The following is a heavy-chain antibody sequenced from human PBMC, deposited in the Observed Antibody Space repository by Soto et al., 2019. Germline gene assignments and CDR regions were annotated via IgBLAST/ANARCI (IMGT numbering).Heavy chain of an antibody. D-gene: IGHD2-2*01. CDR2: IRNKANSYAT. CDR3: ARVPLVAGAADPRGGFDP. J-gene: IGHJ5*02. Sequence: GGSLRLSCAASGFTFSDHYMDWVRQAPGKGLEWVGRIRNKANSYATEYAASVKGRFTISRDDSKNSLYLQMNSLRTEDTAVYYCARVPLVAGAADPRGGFDPWGQGTLVNGS. CDR1: GFTFSDHY. V-gene: IGHV3-72*01.